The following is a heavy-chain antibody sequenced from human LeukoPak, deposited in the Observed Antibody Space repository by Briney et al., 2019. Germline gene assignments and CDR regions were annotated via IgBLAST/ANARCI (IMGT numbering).Heavy chain of an antibody. V-gene: IGHV3-9*01. J-gene: IGHJ4*02. D-gene: IGHD3-9*01. CDR3: AKVRSDILTGLCDY. CDR2: ISWNSGSI. CDR1: GFTFDDYA. Sequence: GRSLRLSCSASGFTFDDYAMPWVRQAPGKGLEWVSGISWNSGSIGYADSVKGRFTISRDNAKNSLYLQMNSLRAEDTALYNCAKVRSDILTGLCDYWGQRTLVTVSS.